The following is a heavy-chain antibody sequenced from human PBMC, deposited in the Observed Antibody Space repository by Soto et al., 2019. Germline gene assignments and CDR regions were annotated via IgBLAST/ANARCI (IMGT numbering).Heavy chain of an antibody. CDR3: AKAPYDYVWGSYRPRYFDY. D-gene: IGHD3-16*02. CDR2: ISGGGGTT. V-gene: IGHV3-23*01. CDR1: GFTFSSCA. J-gene: IGHJ4*02. Sequence: GGSLRLSCAASGFTFSSCAMNWVRQAPGKGLEWVSTISGGGGTTYYADSVKGRFTISRDNSKNTLYLQMNSLRAEDTAVYYCAKAPYDYVWGSYRPRYFDYWGQGT.